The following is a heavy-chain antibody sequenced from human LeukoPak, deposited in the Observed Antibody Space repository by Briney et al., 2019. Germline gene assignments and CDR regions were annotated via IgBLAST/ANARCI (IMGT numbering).Heavy chain of an antibody. CDR3: ARDPPYYYDSSGYYHGGYYYYYMDV. V-gene: IGHV1-18*01. D-gene: IGHD3-22*01. J-gene: IGHJ6*03. CDR2: ISPYNGNT. Sequence: ASVKVSCKASGYTFTSYAMNWVRQAPGQGLEWMGWISPYNGNTNYAQKLQGRVTMTTDTSTSTAYMELRSLRSDDTAVYYCARDPPYYYDSSGYYHGGYYYYYMDVWGKGTTVTVSS. CDR1: GYTFTSYA.